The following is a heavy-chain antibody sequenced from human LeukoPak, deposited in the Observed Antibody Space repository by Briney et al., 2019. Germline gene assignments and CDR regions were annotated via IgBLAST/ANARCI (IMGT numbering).Heavy chain of an antibody. CDR1: GFTFSSYW. Sequence: GGSLRLSCAASGFTFSSYWLHWVRQTPGKGLAWVSRINSDGSRTNYADSVKGRFTSSRDNAKNTLYLQMNSLRVEDTAVYYCARLRVRPSQMTTVSTFDNWGQGTLVTVSS. CDR2: INSDGSRT. J-gene: IGHJ4*02. V-gene: IGHV3-74*01. CDR3: ARLRVRPSQMTTVSTFDN. D-gene: IGHD4-17*01.